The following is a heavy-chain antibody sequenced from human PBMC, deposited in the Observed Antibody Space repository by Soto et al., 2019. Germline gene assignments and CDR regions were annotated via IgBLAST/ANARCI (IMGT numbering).Heavy chain of an antibody. CDR3: ARDLEPSIYCSGGSCYNGMDV. D-gene: IGHD2-15*01. V-gene: IGHV1-69*13. J-gene: IGHJ6*02. Sequence: SVKVSCKASGGTFSSYAISWVRQAPGQGLEWMGGIIPIFGTASYAQKFQGRVTITADEPTSTAYMELSSLRSEDTAVYYCARDLEPSIYCSGGSCYNGMDVWGQGTTVTVSS. CDR1: GGTFSSYA. CDR2: IIPIFGTA.